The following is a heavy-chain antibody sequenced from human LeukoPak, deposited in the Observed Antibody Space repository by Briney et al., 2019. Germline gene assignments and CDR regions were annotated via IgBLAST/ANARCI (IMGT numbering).Heavy chain of an antibody. J-gene: IGHJ4*02. CDR1: GFTFSNYW. V-gene: IGHV3-74*01. CDR2: ITGDGSST. CDR3: ARSNWPYYFDY. D-gene: IGHD1-1*01. Sequence: PGGSLRLSCAASGFTFSNYWMHWVRQAPGKGLVWVSWITGDGSSTRYGDSVKGRFTISRDNAKNTLYLQVNSLRAEDTAVYYCARSNWPYYFDYWGQGALVTVSS.